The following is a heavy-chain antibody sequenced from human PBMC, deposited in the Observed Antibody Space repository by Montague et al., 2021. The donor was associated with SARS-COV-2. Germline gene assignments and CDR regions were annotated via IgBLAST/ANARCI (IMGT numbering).Heavy chain of an antibody. J-gene: IGHJ5*02. CDR3: VREVGLVVARTLGRLDP. V-gene: IGHV3-74*03. Sequence: SLRLSCAVSGFTFSEYWMHWVRQAPGKGLEWVSRTNSDGRSTTYADSVKGRFTISRDNAKNMLYLQMNSLRGEGTAVYYCVREVGLVVARTLGRLDPWGQGTLVTVSS. CDR2: TNSDGRST. D-gene: IGHD2-21*01. CDR1: GFTFSEYW.